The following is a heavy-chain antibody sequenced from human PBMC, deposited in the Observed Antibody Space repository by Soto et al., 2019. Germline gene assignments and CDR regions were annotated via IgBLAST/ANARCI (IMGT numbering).Heavy chain of an antibody. D-gene: IGHD1-1*01. CDR3: VRDGTKTLRDWFDP. Sequence: PSDSLALTCSVSSDSISCFYCSWIRKSAGKGLEWIGRIYATGTTDYNPSLKSRVMMSVYTSKKQFSLKLRSVTAADTAVYYCVRDGTKTLRDWFDPWGQGISVTAPQ. J-gene: IGHJ5*02. CDR1: SDSISCFY. CDR2: IYATGTT. V-gene: IGHV4-4*07.